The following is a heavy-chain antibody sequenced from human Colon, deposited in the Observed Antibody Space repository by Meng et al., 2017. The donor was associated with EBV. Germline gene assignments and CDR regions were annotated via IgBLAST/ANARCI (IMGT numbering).Heavy chain of an antibody. V-gene: IGHV4-4*02. CDR1: GGSLDSDNW. D-gene: IGHD3-10*01. J-gene: IGHJ5*02. CDR2: ISHCGTS. Sequence: QVQVHVYVAVLVHPSGTVSLSCAGSGGSLDSDNWVSWVRQTPGKLMKCIGEISHCGTSIYPPSLKSRVTISIDKSKNLFSLKLTSVTAEDTAVYYCARYYYASRFVFDLWGQGTLVTVSS. CDR3: ARYYYASRFVFDL.